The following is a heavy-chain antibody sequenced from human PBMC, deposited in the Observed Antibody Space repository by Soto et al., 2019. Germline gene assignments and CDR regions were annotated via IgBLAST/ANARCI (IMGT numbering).Heavy chain of an antibody. Sequence: TSETLSLTCTVSGGSISNSNHYWGWIRQPPGKGLEWIGSIYYSGSTYYNPSLKSRVTISVDTSNNQFSLRLNSVTAADTALYFCARTWLAGGTPADAFDIWGQGTMVTVSS. CDR1: GGSISNSNHY. CDR3: ARTWLAGGTPADAFDI. V-gene: IGHV4-39*07. D-gene: IGHD2-15*01. CDR2: IYYSGST. J-gene: IGHJ3*02.